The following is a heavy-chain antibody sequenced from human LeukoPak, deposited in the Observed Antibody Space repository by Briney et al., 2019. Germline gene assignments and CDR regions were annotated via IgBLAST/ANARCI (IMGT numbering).Heavy chain of an antibody. CDR1: GFTFSTYS. D-gene: IGHD4-17*01. CDR3: ARAGGSTVSHSDY. CDR2: ISSSTSYI. V-gene: IGHV3-21*01. Sequence: GGSLRLSCAASGFTFSTYSMNWVRQAPGKGLEWVSSISSSTSYIYYADSVKGRFTISKDNAKNSLYLQMNSLRAEDTAVYYCARAGGSTVSHSDYWGQGTLVTVSS. J-gene: IGHJ4*02.